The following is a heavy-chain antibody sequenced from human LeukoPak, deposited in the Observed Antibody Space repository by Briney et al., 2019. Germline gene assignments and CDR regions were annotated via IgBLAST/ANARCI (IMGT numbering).Heavy chain of an antibody. V-gene: IGHV4-39*01. CDR2: IYYSGST. Sequence: SETRSLTCTVSGGSISSSSYYWGWIRQPPGKGLEWIGSIYYSGSTYYNPSLKSRVTISVHTSKNQFSLKLTSVTAADTAVYYCARGTLAGTFWFDPWGQGTLVTVSS. CDR3: ARGTLAGTFWFDP. D-gene: IGHD6-19*01. CDR1: GGSISSSSYY. J-gene: IGHJ5*02.